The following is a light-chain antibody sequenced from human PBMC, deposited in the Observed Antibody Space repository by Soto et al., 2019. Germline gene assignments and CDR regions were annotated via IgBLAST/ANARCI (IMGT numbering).Light chain of an antibody. CDR1: QTIGRNY. V-gene: IGKV3-20*01. Sequence: EIVLTQSPGTLSLSPGETATLSCRASQTIGRNYLAWYQQKPGQAPRLLIFGTSTRATGIPDRFSGSGSGRDFTLSISRLVPDDFAVYYCQQYASSPLLTFGGGTKVEIK. J-gene: IGKJ4*01. CDR2: GTS. CDR3: QQYASSPLLT.